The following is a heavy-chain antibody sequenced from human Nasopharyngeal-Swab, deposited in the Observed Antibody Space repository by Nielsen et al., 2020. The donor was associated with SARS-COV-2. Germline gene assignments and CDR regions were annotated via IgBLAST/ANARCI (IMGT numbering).Heavy chain of an antibody. Sequence: LSLTCAASGFTFSSYGMHWVRQAPGKGLEWAAVIWYDGSNKYYADSVKGRFTISRDNSKNTLYLQMNSLRAEDTAVYYCARDLGGAAAGTDYWGQGTLVTVSS. CDR2: IWYDGSNK. J-gene: IGHJ4*02. CDR3: ARDLGGAAAGTDY. CDR1: GFTFSSYG. D-gene: IGHD6-13*01. V-gene: IGHV3-33*01.